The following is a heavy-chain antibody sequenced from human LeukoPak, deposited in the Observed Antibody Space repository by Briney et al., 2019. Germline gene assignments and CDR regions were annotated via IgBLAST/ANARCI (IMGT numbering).Heavy chain of an antibody. J-gene: IGHJ4*02. CDR3: ATTFGSFYDFWSGYYTLFDY. CDR1: GFTFSSYG. CDR2: IRYDGSNK. V-gene: IGHV3-30*02. Sequence: PGGSLRLSCAASGFTFSSYGMHWVRQAPGKGLEWVEFIRYDGSNKQYADSVRGRFTISRDNSKNTLYLQMNSLRAEDTAVYYCATTFGSFYDFWSGYYTLFDYWGQGTLVTVSS. D-gene: IGHD3-3*01.